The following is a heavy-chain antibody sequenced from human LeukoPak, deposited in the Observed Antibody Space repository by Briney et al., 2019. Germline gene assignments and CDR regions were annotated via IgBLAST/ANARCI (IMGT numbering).Heavy chain of an antibody. Sequence: GGSLRLSCSASGFTFSSYTLHWVRQAPGKGLEWVSGSGSGGSTHYADSVKGRFTISRDNSKNTLYLQMNSLRAEDTAVYYCAKGWGTSRTFDIWGQGTMVTVSS. J-gene: IGHJ3*02. D-gene: IGHD1-26*01. CDR1: GFTFSSYT. V-gene: IGHV3-23*01. CDR2: SGSGGST. CDR3: AKGWGTSRTFDI.